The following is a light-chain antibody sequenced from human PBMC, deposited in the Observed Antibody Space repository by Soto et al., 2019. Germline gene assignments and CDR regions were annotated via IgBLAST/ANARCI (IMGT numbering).Light chain of an antibody. Sequence: EIVLTQSPGTLSLSPGERATLSCRASQSVSSSYLGWYQQKPGQAPRLLIYDASSRATGIPDRFSGSGSGTDFTLTNSRLEPEDFAVYYCQQYGSSSYTFGQGTKVEIK. CDR3: QQYGSSSYT. CDR2: DAS. V-gene: IGKV3-20*01. J-gene: IGKJ2*01. CDR1: QSVSSSY.